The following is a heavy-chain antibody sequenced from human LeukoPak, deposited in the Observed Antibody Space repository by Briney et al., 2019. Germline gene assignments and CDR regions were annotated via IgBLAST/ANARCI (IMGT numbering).Heavy chain of an antibody. D-gene: IGHD3-22*01. Sequence: SETLSLTCTVSGGSISSYYWSWIRQPPGKGLEWIGYIYYSGSTNYNPSLKSRVTISVDTSKNQFSLKLSSVTAADTAVYYCARGFYYYDSSGYWANDAFDIWGQGTMVTVSS. CDR3: ARGFYYYDSSGYWANDAFDI. CDR1: GGSISSYY. J-gene: IGHJ3*02. CDR2: IYYSGST. V-gene: IGHV4-59*01.